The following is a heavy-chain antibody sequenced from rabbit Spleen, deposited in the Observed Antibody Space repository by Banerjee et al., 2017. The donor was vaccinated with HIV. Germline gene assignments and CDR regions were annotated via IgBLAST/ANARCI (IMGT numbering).Heavy chain of an antibody. CDR2: INIVTGKS. CDR1: GFSFSRGYD. V-gene: IGHV1S45*01. CDR3: ARDLVAIIGWNFNL. Sequence: QERLEESGGGLVKPEGSLTLTCKASGFSFSRGYDMCWVRQAPGRGLEWIACINIVTGKSVYASWAKGRFTMSRTSSTTLTLQMTSLTAADTATYFCARDLVAIIGWNFNLWGQGTLVTVS. D-gene: IGHD1-1*01. J-gene: IGHJ4*01.